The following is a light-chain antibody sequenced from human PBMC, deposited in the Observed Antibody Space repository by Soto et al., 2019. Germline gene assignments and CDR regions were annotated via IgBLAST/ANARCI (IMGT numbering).Light chain of an antibody. J-gene: IGLJ1*01. CDR2: EVS. V-gene: IGLV2-18*02. CDR3: SSYTSSSTYV. Sequence: QSALTQPPSVSGSPGQSVTISCTGTSSDVGSYNRVSWYQQPPGTAPKLMIYEVSDRPSGVPDRFFGSKSGNTASLTISGLQAEDEADYYCSSYTSSSTYVFGTGTKLTVL. CDR1: SSDVGSYNR.